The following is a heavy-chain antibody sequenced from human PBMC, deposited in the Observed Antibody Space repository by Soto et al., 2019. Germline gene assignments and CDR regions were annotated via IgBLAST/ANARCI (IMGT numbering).Heavy chain of an antibody. J-gene: IGHJ3*02. CDR1: GGTFSSYA. CDR3: AREWELLPYAFDI. CDR2: IIPIFGTA. V-gene: IGHV1-69*13. D-gene: IGHD1-26*01. Sequence: SVKVSCKASGGTFSSYAISWVRQAPGQGLEWMGGIIPIFGTANYAQKFQGRVTITADESTSTAYMELSSLRSEDTAVYYCAREWELLPYAFDIWGQGTMVTVSS.